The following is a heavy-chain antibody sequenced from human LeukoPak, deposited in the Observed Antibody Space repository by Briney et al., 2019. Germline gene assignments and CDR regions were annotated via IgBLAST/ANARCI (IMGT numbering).Heavy chain of an antibody. D-gene: IGHD6-13*01. CDR2: ISSSSSTI. CDR1: GFTFSSYS. V-gene: IGHV3-48*01. Sequence: PGGSLRLSCAASGFTFSSYSMNWVRQAPGKGLEWVSYISSSSSTIYYADSVKGRFTISRDNAKNSLYLQMNSLRAEDTAVYYCARDPPLAAAGTKHFQHWGQGTLVTVSS. CDR3: ARDPPLAAAGTKHFQH. J-gene: IGHJ1*01.